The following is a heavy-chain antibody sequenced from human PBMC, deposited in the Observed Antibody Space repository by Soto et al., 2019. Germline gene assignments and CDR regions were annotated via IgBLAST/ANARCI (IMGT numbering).Heavy chain of an antibody. Sequence: QGQLVQSGPEVKKPGASVKVSCKASGYTFTRYGISWVRQAPGQGLEWMGWISGYNGDTNYAQKVQGRVTMTIDTSTSTAYMELRSLTSDDTAIYYCAKNGQRPYYYDGMDVWGQGTTVTVSS. J-gene: IGHJ6*02. D-gene: IGHD2-8*01. CDR3: AKNGQRPYYYDGMDV. V-gene: IGHV1-18*01. CDR2: ISGYNGDT. CDR1: GYTFTRYG.